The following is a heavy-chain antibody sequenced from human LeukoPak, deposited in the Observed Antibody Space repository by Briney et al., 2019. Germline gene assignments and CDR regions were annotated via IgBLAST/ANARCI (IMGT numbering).Heavy chain of an antibody. CDR2: IYYSGST. V-gene: IGHV4-61*01. CDR1: GGSISSSSYY. CDR3: ARDRTLGY. Sequence: SETLSLTCTVSGGSISSSSYYWGWIRQPPGKGLEWIGYIYYSGSTNYNPSLKSRVTISVDTSKNQFSLKLRSVTAADTAVYYCARDRTLGYWGQGTLVTVSS. J-gene: IGHJ4*02.